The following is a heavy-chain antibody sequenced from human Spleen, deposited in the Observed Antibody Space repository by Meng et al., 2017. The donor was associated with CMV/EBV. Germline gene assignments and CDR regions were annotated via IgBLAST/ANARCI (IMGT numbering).Heavy chain of an antibody. CDR1: GYTFTSSD. D-gene: IGHD5-12*01. V-gene: IGHV1-8*01. CDR3: ARNIAWFDP. CDR2: INPNTGNT. J-gene: IGHJ5*02. Sequence: QVQLVQSGPEVKQPGASVKVSCKASGYTFTSSDINWVRQATGQGLEWMGWINPNTGNTGYAQKFQGRVTLTRSTSISTAYMELSSLRSEDTAVYYCARNIAWFDPWGQGTLVTVSS.